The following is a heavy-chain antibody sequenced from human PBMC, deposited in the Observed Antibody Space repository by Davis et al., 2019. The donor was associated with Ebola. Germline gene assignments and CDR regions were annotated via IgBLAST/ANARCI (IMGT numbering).Heavy chain of an antibody. CDR3: AREDIVVVVAATRQPYYYYYGMDV. Sequence: AASVKVSCKASGYTFTSYYMHWVRQAPGQGLEWMGIINPSGGSTSYAQKFQGRVTMTRDTSTSTVYMELSSLRSEDTAVYYCAREDIVVVVAATRQPYYYYYGMDVWGKGTTVTVSS. CDR1: GYTFTSYY. D-gene: IGHD2-15*01. J-gene: IGHJ6*04. CDR2: INPSGGST. V-gene: IGHV1-46*01.